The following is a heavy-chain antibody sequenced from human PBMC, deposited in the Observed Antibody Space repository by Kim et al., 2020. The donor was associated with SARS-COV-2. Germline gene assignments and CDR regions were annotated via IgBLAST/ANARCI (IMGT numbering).Heavy chain of an antibody. CDR3: ARGPGIPAAGGYYYYGMDV. Sequence: ASVKVSCKASGYTFTSYGISWVRQAPGQGLEWMGWISAYNGNTNYAQKLQGRVTMTTDTSTSTAYMELRSLRSDDTAVYYCARGPGIPAAGGYYYYGMDVWGQGTPVTVSS. CDR2: ISAYNGNT. J-gene: IGHJ6*02. CDR1: GYTFTSYG. D-gene: IGHD6-13*01. V-gene: IGHV1-18*01.